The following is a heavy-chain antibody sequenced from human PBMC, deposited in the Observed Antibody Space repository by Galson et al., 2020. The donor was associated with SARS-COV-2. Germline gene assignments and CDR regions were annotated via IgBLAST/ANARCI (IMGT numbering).Heavy chain of an antibody. D-gene: IGHD2-15*01. Sequence: SETLSLTCSVSGYSISSGYYWMWIRQSPERGLEWIANIHRSGSTYYNPSLKSRATISVDTSKNQFSLRLTSMTAADSAVYYCARQVVAKTYYFDNWGRGILVSVSS. CDR2: IHRSGST. V-gene: IGHV4-38-2*02. CDR1: GYSISSGYY. J-gene: IGHJ4*02. CDR3: ARQVVAKTYYFDN.